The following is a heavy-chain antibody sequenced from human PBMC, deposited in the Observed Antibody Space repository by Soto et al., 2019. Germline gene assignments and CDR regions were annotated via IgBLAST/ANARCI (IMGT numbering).Heavy chain of an antibody. V-gene: IGHV4-59*01. CDR1: GGSTGSYY. CDR2: IYYSGST. Sequence: CETVALACAVPGGSTGSYYWSWIRQRPGKGLEWIGYIYYSGSTNYNPSLKSRVTMSVDTSKNQFSLKLSSVTAADTAVYYCARGVSGDSESYYYYSMALCGKVTTVIV. J-gene: IGHJ6*03. D-gene: IGHD4-17*01. CDR3: ARGVSGDSESYYYYSMAL.